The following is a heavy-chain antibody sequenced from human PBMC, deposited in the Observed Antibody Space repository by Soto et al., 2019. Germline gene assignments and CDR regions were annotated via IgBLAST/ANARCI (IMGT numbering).Heavy chain of an antibody. V-gene: IGHV6-1*01. CDR3: ARDKVDIAAAGTKDGDAFDI. D-gene: IGHD6-13*01. J-gene: IGHJ3*02. CDR1: GDSVSSNSAA. CDR2: TYYRSKWYN. Sequence: KQSQTLSLTCAISGDSVSSNSAAWNWIRQSPSRGLEWLGRTYYRSKWYNDYAVSVKSRITINPDTSKNQFSLQLNSVTPEDSDVYYCARDKVDIAAAGTKDGDAFDIWGQGTMVTVSS.